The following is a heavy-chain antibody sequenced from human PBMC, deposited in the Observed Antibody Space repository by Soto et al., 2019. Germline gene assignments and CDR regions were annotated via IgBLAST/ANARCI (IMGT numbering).Heavy chain of an antibody. Sequence: PSETLSLTCTVSGGSISSGGYYWSWIRQHPGKGLEWIGHIYYSGSTYYNPSLKSRVTISVDTSKNQFSLKLSSVTAADTAVYYCATEAVEDERNCFDPWGQGTLVTVSS. CDR2: IYYSGST. CDR3: ATEAVEDERNCFDP. D-gene: IGHD1-1*01. CDR1: GGSISSGGYY. V-gene: IGHV4-31*03. J-gene: IGHJ5*02.